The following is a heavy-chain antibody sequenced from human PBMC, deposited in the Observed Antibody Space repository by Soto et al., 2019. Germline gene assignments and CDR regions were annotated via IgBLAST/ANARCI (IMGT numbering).Heavy chain of an antibody. CDR3: ARDGCSGGSCSTGHNWFDP. D-gene: IGHD2-15*01. Sequence: SETLSLTCAVYGGSFSGYYWSWIRQPPGKGLEWIGEINHSGSTNYNPSLKSRVTISVDTSKNQFSLKLSSVTAADTAVYYCARDGCSGGSCSTGHNWFDPWGQGTLVTVSS. V-gene: IGHV4-34*01. CDR1: GGSFSGYY. CDR2: INHSGST. J-gene: IGHJ5*02.